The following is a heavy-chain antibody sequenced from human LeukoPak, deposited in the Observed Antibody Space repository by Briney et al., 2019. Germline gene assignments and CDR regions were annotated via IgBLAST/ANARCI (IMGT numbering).Heavy chain of an antibody. V-gene: IGHV4-59*12. Sequence: SETLSLTCTVSGGSISSYYWSWIRQPPGKGLEWIGYIYYSGSTNYNPSLKSRVTMSVDTSKNQFSLKLSSVTAADTAVYYCARAGDDFWSGSDAFDIWGQGTMVTVSS. J-gene: IGHJ3*02. D-gene: IGHD3-3*01. CDR1: GGSISSYY. CDR2: IYYSGST. CDR3: ARAGDDFWSGSDAFDI.